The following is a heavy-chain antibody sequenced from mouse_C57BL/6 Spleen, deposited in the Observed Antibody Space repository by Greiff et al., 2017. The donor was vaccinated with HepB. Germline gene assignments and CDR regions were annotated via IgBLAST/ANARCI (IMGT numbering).Heavy chain of an antibody. Sequence: QVQLQQSGAELVKPGASVKLSCKASGYTFTSYWMHWVKQRPGQGLEWIGMIHPNSGSTNYNEKFKSKATLTVDKSSSTAYMQLISLTSVDSAVYYCCVLGSWFAFWGQGTLVTVSA. CDR2: IHPNSGST. CDR1: GYTFTSYW. V-gene: IGHV1-64*01. D-gene: IGHD3-1*01. CDR3: CVLGSWFAF. J-gene: IGHJ3*01.